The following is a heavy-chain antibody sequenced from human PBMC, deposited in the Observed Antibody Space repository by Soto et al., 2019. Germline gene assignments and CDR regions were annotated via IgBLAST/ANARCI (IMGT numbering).Heavy chain of an antibody. CDR1: GFTFSDYY. J-gene: IGHJ6*03. CDR3: AHSRGYSYGYYYYYYMDV. D-gene: IGHD5-18*01. CDR2: ISSSGSTI. Sequence: GGSLRLSCAASGFTFSDYYMSWIRQAPGKGLEWVSYISSSGSTIYYADSVKGRFTISRDNAKNSLYLQMNSLRAEDTAVYYCAHSRGYSYGYYYYYYMDVWGKGTTVTVSS. V-gene: IGHV3-11*01.